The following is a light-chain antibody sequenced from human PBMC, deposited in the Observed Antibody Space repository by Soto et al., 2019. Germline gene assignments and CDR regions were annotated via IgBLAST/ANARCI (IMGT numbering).Light chain of an antibody. CDR1: RSVSSSY. CDR2: GAS. J-gene: IGKJ1*01. Sequence: ETLLTQSPGTLSLSPGERATLFCRASRSVSSSYLAWYQQKPGQAPRLLINGASSRATGIPDRFSGGGSGTDFSSTISILEPEDFAVYYCQQYGSSPPSWTFGQGTKVEIK. V-gene: IGKV3-20*01. CDR3: QQYGSSPPSWT.